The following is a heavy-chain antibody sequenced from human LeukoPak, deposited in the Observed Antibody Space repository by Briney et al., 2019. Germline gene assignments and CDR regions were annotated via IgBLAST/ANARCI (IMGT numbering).Heavy chain of an antibody. Sequence: SVNVSCKASGGTFSSCAISWVRQAPGQGLEWMGRIIPIFVITNYAQKFQGRVTITADKSTSTAYMELSSLRSEDTAVYYCARQDCTNGVCYWGWFDPWGQGTLVTVSS. CDR3: ARQDCTNGVCYWGWFDP. CDR1: GGTFSSCA. J-gene: IGHJ5*02. V-gene: IGHV1-69*04. D-gene: IGHD2-8*01. CDR2: IIPIFVIT.